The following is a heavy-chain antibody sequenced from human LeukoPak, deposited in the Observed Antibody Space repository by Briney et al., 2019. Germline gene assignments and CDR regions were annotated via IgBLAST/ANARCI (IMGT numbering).Heavy chain of an antibody. V-gene: IGHV1-69*01. D-gene: IGHD3-22*01. CDR3: ARAITYYYDSSGYYYNLSDY. Sequence: SVKVSCKASGGTFSSYAISWVRQAPGQGLEWMGGIIPIFGTANYAQKFQGRVTITADESTSTAYMELSSLRSEDTAVYYCARAITYYYDSSGYYYNLSDYWGQGTLVIVSS. CDR1: GGTFSSYA. CDR2: IIPIFGTA. J-gene: IGHJ4*02.